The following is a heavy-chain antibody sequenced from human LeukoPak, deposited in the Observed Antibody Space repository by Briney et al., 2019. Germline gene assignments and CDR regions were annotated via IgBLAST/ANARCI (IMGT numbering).Heavy chain of an antibody. D-gene: IGHD6-19*01. J-gene: IGHJ4*02. CDR2: IYSGGST. V-gene: IGHV3-53*01. CDR1: GFTVSSNY. CDR3: ASLHYSSGWKTWGYYFDY. Sequence: PGGSLRLSCAASGFTVSSNYMSWVRQAPGKGLEWVSVIYSGGSTYYADSVKGRFTISRDNSKNTLYLQMNSLRAEDTAVYYCASLHYSSGWKTWGYYFDYWGQGTLVTVSS.